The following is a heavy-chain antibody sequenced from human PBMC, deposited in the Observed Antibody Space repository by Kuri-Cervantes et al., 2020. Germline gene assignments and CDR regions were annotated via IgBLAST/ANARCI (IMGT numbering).Heavy chain of an antibody. CDR2: INHSGST. V-gene: IGHV4-34*01. CDR1: GGSFSGYY. Sequence: GSLRLSCAVYGGSFSGYYWSWIRQPPGKGLEWIGEINHSGSTNYNPSLKSRVTISVDTSKKQFSLRLSSVTAADTAVYYCARLEGSYYYDSSGYYLLRYWYFDLWGRGTLVTVSS. D-gene: IGHD3-22*01. J-gene: IGHJ2*01. CDR3: ARLEGSYYYDSSGYYLLRYWYFDL.